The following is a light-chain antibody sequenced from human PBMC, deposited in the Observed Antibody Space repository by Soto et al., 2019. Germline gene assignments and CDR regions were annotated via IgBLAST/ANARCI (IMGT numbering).Light chain of an antibody. CDR1: QSVSSSS. CDR3: QQYGNSPQT. Sequence: EIVLTPSSGTSSLSPGERATLPCRAGQSVSSSSLAWYQQKPGQAPRLLIYDASTRATGIPDRFSGSGSGTDFSLTISRLEPEDFAVYYCQQYGNSPQTFGQGTKVDIK. V-gene: IGKV3-20*01. CDR2: DAS. J-gene: IGKJ1*01.